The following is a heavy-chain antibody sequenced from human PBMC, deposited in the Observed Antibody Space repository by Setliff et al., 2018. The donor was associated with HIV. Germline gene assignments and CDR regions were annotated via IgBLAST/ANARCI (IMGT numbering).Heavy chain of an antibody. CDR1: GGSISSGNYY. Sequence: PSETLSLTCTVSGGSISSGNYYWNWIRQHPGKGLEWIGYIHYSGATYYNPSLKSRVTLSIDTSKNQFSLNLSSVTAADTAVYYCARTRGGCMTSSCPTSYYYYYMDVWGRGTTVTVSS. CDR3: ARTRGGCMTSSCPTSYYYYYMDV. V-gene: IGHV4-31*03. CDR2: IHYSGAT. D-gene: IGHD2-2*01. J-gene: IGHJ6*03.